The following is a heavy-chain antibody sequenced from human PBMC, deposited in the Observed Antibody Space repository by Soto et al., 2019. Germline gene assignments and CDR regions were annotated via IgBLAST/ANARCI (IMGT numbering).Heavy chain of an antibody. CDR1: GGSLSGYY. V-gene: IGHV4-34*01. CDR2: INYSGIT. Sequence: SETLSLTCAVYGGSLSGYYGNWIRQSPGKGLEWIGEINYSGITNYNPSLKSRVTISIDTSKNQFSLNLSSVTAADTAVYYCARSRNLDVWGKGTTVTVSS. CDR3: ARSRNLDV. J-gene: IGHJ6*04. D-gene: IGHD1-1*01.